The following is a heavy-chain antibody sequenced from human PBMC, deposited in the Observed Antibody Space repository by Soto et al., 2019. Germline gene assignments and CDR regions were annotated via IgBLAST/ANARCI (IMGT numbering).Heavy chain of an antibody. CDR3: ARDRGIRDV. Sequence: QVQLVQSGSEVKKPGASVKVSCKASGYTFTSYYIHWVRQAPGQGLVWMGWINPDSGVTYYAHRFQDRVTMTRDTSISTAYMELSRLTSDDTAIYYCARDRGIRDVWGQGTTVIVSS. CDR1: GYTFTSYY. V-gene: IGHV1-2*02. J-gene: IGHJ6*02. D-gene: IGHD1-20*01. CDR2: INPDSGVT.